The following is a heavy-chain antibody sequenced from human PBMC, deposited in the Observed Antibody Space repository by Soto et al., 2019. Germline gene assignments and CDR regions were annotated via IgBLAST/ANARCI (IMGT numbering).Heavy chain of an antibody. J-gene: IGHJ6*02. Sequence: QMQLVQSGPEVKKPGTSVKVSCKASGFTFTSSAVQWVRQARGQRLEWIGWIVVGSGNTNYAQKFQERVTITRDMSTSTAYMELSSLRSEDTAVYYCAAEPSGPHYYYYGMDVWGQGTTITVSS. CDR2: IVVGSGNT. V-gene: IGHV1-58*01. D-gene: IGHD5-12*01. CDR3: AAEPSGPHYYYYGMDV. CDR1: GFTFTSSA.